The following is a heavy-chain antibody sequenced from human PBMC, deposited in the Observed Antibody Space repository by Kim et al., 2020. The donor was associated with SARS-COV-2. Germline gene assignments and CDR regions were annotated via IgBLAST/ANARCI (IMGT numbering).Heavy chain of an antibody. CDR2: ICHSGNT. CDR3: ARDVSSGWYWVRMDV. Sequence: SETLSLTCAVSGGSLSSSNCWSWVRQPPGKGLEWIGDICHSGNTNYNPSLEGRVTMSLDKANNQFSLKVTSVTAADTAVYYCARDVSSGWYWVRMDVWG. J-gene: IGHJ6*02. D-gene: IGHD6-19*01. CDR1: GGSLSSSNC. V-gene: IGHV4-4*02.